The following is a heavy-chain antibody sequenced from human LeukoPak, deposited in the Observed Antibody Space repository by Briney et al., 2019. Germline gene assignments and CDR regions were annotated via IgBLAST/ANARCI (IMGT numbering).Heavy chain of an antibody. CDR3: ARDQDGYVDF. J-gene: IGHJ4*02. V-gene: IGHV1-46*01. CDR1: GFTFTSHY. Sequence: ASVKVSCKASGFTFTSHYMHWVRQAPGQGLEWMGIINPSGGSTSVQKFQGRVTMTRDTSTSTVYMEMSSLRSEDTAVYYCARDQDGYVDFWGQGTLVTVPS. CDR2: INPSGGST. D-gene: IGHD5-24*01.